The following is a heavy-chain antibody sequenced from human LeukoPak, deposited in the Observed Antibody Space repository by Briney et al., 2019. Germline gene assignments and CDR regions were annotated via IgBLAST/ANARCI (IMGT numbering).Heavy chain of an antibody. J-gene: IGHJ4*02. CDR2: IKSKPDGGTT. CDR1: GFSFSNAW. Sequence: NPGGSLKLSCAASGFSFSNAWMNWVRQAPGKGLEWVGRIKSKPDGGTTAYASPVKGRFTISRDDSRDMVYLQMNSLKTDDTAMYYCTTDHSDYGWGDFWGQGTLVTVSS. CDR3: TTDHSDYGWGDF. V-gene: IGHV3-15*01. D-gene: IGHD4-17*01.